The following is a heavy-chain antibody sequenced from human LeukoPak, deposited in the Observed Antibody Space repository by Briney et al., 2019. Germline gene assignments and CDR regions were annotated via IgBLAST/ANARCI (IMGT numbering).Heavy chain of an antibody. CDR3: AKFSAPSGGSSGWPWVIDN. CDR2: LSGSGNTV. V-gene: IGHV3-23*01. J-gene: IGHJ4*02. CDR1: GFTFSTYT. D-gene: IGHD6-25*01. Sequence: GGSLRLSCAASGFTFSTYTMYWVRHPPGKGLEWVSALSGSGNTVYYANSVKGRFTISRDNPKNSLSLQMNSLRGEDTALYYCAKFSAPSGGSSGWPWVIDNWGQGTLVTVSS.